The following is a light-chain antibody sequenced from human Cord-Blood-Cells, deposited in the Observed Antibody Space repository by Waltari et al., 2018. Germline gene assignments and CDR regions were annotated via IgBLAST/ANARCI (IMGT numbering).Light chain of an antibody. CDR2: EVS. Sequence: QSALTQPASASRSPGQSITISCPGTSSDVGSYNLVSWYQQHPGKAPKLMIYEVSKRPSGVSNRFSGSKSGNTASLTISGLQAEDEADYYCCSYAGSSTLVFGGGTKLTVL. J-gene: IGLJ2*01. V-gene: IGLV2-23*02. CDR1: SSDVGSYNL. CDR3: CSYAGSSTLV.